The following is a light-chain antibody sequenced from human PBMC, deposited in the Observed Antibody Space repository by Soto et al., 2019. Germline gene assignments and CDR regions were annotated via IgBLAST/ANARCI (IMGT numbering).Light chain of an antibody. V-gene: IGKV3D-15*01. Sequence: EIVMTQSPATLSVFPGERVTLSCRASQSVSSNLSWYQQKPGQAPRLLIYGASTRATGIPARFSGSGSGTEFTLTISSLQSEDFAVYYCQQYNTWAQTFGQGTKLEIK. J-gene: IGKJ2*01. CDR1: QSVSSN. CDR2: GAS. CDR3: QQYNTWAQT.